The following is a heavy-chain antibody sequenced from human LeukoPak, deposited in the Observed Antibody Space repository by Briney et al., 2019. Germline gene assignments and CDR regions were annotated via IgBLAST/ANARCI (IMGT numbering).Heavy chain of an antibody. CDR1: EFTFDDYA. V-gene: IGHV3-9*01. J-gene: IGHJ4*02. Sequence: GGSLRLSCAASEFTFDDYAMHWVRQAPGKGLEWVSGISWNSGSIGYADSVKGRFTISRDNAKNSLYLQMNSLRAEDTALYYCAKDRSSSWYSASDYWGQGTLVTVSS. D-gene: IGHD6-13*01. CDR2: ISWNSGSI. CDR3: AKDRSSSWYSASDY.